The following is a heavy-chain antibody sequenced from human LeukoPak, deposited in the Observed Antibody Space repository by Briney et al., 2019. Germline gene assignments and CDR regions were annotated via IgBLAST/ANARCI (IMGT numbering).Heavy chain of an antibody. CDR1: GGTFSSYA. D-gene: IGHD5-18*01. CDR2: IIPIFGIA. Sequence: SVKFSCKASGGTFSSYAISWVRQAPGQGLEWMGGIIPIFGIANYAQKFQGRVTITADESTSTAYMELSSLRSEDTAVYYCASGIQLWYEFDYRGQGTLVTVSS. V-gene: IGHV1-69*13. J-gene: IGHJ4*02. CDR3: ASGIQLWYEFDY.